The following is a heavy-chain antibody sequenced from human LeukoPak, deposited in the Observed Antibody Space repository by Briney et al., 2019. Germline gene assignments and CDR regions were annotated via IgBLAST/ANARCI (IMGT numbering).Heavy chain of an antibody. V-gene: IGHV1-2*02. CDR2: INPNSGGT. D-gene: IGHD6-13*01. Sequence: ASVKVSCKASGYTFTGYYMHWVRQAPGQGLEWMGWINPNSGGTNYAQKFQGRVTMTEDTSTDTAYMELSSLRSEDTAVYHCATEDSSSWYVNWFDPWGQGTLVTVSS. CDR3: ATEDSSSWYVNWFDP. CDR1: GYTFTGYY. J-gene: IGHJ5*02.